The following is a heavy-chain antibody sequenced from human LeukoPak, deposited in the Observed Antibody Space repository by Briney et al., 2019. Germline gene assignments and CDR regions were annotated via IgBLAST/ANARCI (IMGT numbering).Heavy chain of an antibody. Sequence: SETLSLTCTVSGYSIGSGYYWGWIRQPPGKGLEWIGSIYHSGSTYYNPSLKSRVTISVDTSKNQFSLKLSSVTAANTAVYYCARGPPFVDNYFDYWGQGTLVTVSS. CDR2: IYHSGST. D-gene: IGHD3-16*02. CDR3: ARGPPFVDNYFDY. J-gene: IGHJ4*02. CDR1: GYSIGSGYY. V-gene: IGHV4-38-2*02.